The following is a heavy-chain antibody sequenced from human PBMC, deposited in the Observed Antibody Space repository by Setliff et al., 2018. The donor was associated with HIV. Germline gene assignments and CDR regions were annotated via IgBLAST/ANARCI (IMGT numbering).Heavy chain of an antibody. CDR3: ARALYGDYGGDLNWLDP. CDR2: NNTHTDSP. Sequence: ASVKVSCKASGYTFTDYAINWVRQAPGQGLEWMGWNNTHTDSPTYAQGFTGRFVFSVDTSVTTAYLQINSLKAEDTAVFYCARALYGDYGGDLNWLDPWGQGTLVTVSS. J-gene: IGHJ5*02. D-gene: IGHD4-17*01. CDR1: GYTFTDYA. V-gene: IGHV7-4-1*02.